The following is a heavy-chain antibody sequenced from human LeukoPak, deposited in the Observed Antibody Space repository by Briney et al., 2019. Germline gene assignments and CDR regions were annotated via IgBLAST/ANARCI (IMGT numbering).Heavy chain of an antibody. D-gene: IGHD3-3*01. CDR1: GYSFTSYE. CDR3: ARRLAPYYDFWGGAGAFDI. V-gene: IGHV1-8*01. Sequence: ASVKVSCKASGYSFTSYEINWVRQATGQGLEWMGRMNPNNGDTDFAQRFQGRVTMTRNTSISTAYMELSSLRSEDTAVYFCARRLAPYYDFWGGAGAFDIWGQGTMVTVSS. CDR2: MNPNNGDT. J-gene: IGHJ3*02.